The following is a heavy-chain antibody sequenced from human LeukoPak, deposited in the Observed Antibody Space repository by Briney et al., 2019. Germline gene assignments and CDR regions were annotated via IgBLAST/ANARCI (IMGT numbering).Heavy chain of an antibody. CDR3: ARQRRGFVVVRGVHHDY. CDR2: IYYSGST. D-gene: IGHD3-10*01. V-gene: IGHV4-39*01. J-gene: IGHJ4*02. CDR1: GGSISSSSYS. Sequence: SETLSLTCTVSGGSISSSSYSWGWIRQPPGKGLEWIGSIYYSGSTYYNPSLKSRVTISVDTSKNQFSLKLSSVTAADTAVYYCARQRRGFVVVRGVHHDYWGQGTLVTVSS.